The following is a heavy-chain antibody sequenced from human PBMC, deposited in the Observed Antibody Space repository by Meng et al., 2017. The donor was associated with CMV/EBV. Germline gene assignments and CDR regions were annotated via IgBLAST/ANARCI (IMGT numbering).Heavy chain of an antibody. V-gene: IGHV3-48*03. D-gene: IGHD3-16*01. CDR3: AREKGALDY. CDR2: ISSSGSTI. J-gene: IGHJ4*02. CDR1: GFTFSNYE. Sequence: GESLKISCAASGFTFSNYEMNWVRQAPGKGLEWVSYISSSGSTIYYADSVKGRFTISRDNAKNSLYLQMNSLRAEDTAVYYCAREKGALDYWGQGTLVTVSS.